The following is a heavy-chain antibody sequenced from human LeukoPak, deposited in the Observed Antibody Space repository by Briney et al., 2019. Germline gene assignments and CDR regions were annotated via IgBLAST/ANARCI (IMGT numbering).Heavy chain of an antibody. V-gene: IGHV3-48*03. J-gene: IGHJ4*02. D-gene: IGHD6-13*01. Sequence: GGSLRLSCAASGFTFSSYEMNWVRQAPGKGLEWVSYISSSGSTIYYADSVKGRFTISRDNAKNSLYLQMNSLRAEDTAVYYCARDWYSSSWYYFDYWGQGTLVTVSS. CDR1: GFTFSSYE. CDR2: ISSSGSTI. CDR3: ARDWYSSSWYYFDY.